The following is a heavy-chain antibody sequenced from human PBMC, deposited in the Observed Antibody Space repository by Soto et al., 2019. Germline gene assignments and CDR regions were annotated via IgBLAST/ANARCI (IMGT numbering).Heavy chain of an antibody. D-gene: IGHD3-16*01. CDR1: GGTFSSYA. J-gene: IGHJ4*02. CDR3: ARAGVDDYVWGPFDY. Sequence: QVQLVQSGAEVKKPGSSVKVSCKASGGTFSSYAISWVRQAPGQGLEWMGGIIPIFGTANYAQKFQGRVTITADESMSTAYMELSSLRSGDTAVYYGARAGVDDYVWGPFDYWVQGALATCSS. V-gene: IGHV1-69*12. CDR2: IIPIFGTA.